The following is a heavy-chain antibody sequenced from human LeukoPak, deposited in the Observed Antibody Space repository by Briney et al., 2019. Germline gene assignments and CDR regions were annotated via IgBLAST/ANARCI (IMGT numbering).Heavy chain of an antibody. V-gene: IGHV4-4*07. CDR2: IYTSGST. J-gene: IGHJ6*03. Sequence: PSETLSLTCTVSGGSISSYYWSWIRQPAGKGLEWIGRIYTSGSTNYNPSLKSRVTMSVDTSKNQFSLKLSSVTAADTAVYYCARARSSSPYYYYYYMDAWGKGTTVTVSS. CDR1: GGSISSYY. CDR3: ARARSSSPYYYYYYMDA. D-gene: IGHD6-6*01.